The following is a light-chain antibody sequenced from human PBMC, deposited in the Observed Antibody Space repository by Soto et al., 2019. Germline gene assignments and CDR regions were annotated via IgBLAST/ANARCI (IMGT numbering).Light chain of an antibody. CDR1: QSVSSY. J-gene: IGKJ4*01. CDR2: DAS. CDR3: QQSLSTLLT. Sequence: EIVLTQSPATLSLSPGERATLSCRASQSVSSYLAWYQQKPGQAPRLLIYDASNRATGIPARFSGRGSGTDFTLTISSLQPEDVATYYCQQSLSTLLTFGGGTKVDIK. V-gene: IGKV3-11*01.